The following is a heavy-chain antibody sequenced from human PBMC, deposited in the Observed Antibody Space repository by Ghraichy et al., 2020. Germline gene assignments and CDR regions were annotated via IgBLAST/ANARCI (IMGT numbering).Heavy chain of an antibody. CDR1: GFTFSIYW. V-gene: IGHV3-7*01. J-gene: IGHJ3*02. CDR2: IKQDGSEK. Sequence: GALRLSCAASGFTFSIYWMSWVRQAPGKGLEWVANIKQDGSEKHYVDSVKGRFTISRDNAKNSLYLQMNSLRAEDTAVYYCARGGEWGGAFDIWGQGTMVTVSS. CDR3: ARGGEWGGAFDI. D-gene: IGHD3-16*01.